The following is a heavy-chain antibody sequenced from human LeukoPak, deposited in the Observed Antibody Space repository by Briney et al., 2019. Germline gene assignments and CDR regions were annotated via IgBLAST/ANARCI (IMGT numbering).Heavy chain of an antibody. D-gene: IGHD2-21*02. CDR3: ARGDSYVQIDY. Sequence: SETLSLTCTVSGGSISSKSYYWGWIRQPPGKGLEWIGSMYYSGSTNYSPSLKSRVTISVDTSKSQFSLKLSSLTAADTAVYYCARGDSYVQIDYWGQGTLVTVSS. CDR2: MYYSGST. V-gene: IGHV4-39*01. J-gene: IGHJ4*02. CDR1: GGSISSKSYY.